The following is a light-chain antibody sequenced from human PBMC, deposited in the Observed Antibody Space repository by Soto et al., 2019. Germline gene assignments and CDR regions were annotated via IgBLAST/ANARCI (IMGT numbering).Light chain of an antibody. V-gene: IGLV2-8*01. CDR3: RSYAGSNPSV. CDR2: EVN. J-gene: IGLJ1*01. Sequence: SLLNQPPSASGSPGQSCTISCTGTISDIGVYNYVSWYQQHPGKAPKLIIYEVNKRPSGVPDRFSGSKSDNTASLTISGLQAEDEADYHCRSYAGSNPSVFGTGTKVTVL. CDR1: ISDIGVYNY.